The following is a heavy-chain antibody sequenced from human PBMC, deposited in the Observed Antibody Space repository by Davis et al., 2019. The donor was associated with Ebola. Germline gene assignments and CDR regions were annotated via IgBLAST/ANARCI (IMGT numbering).Heavy chain of an antibody. CDR1: GSTFNGDW. J-gene: IGHJ5*02. Sequence: GESLKISCAASGSTFNGDWMSWVRQAPAKGLEWVANIKPDGGEINYLDSVRGRFTISRDNGQKSVYLQMNSLRVEDTAIYYCTRDRAYKCFDLWGQGTLVTVSS. V-gene: IGHV3-7*01. CDR3: TRDRAYKCFDL. CDR2: IKPDGGEI.